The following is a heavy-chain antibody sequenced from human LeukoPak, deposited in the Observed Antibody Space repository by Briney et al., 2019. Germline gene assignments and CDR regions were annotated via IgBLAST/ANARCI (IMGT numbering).Heavy chain of an antibody. CDR2: ISGSGDTT. V-gene: IGHV3-23*01. J-gene: IGHJ5*02. CDR1: EFTFSSFS. Sequence: GGSLGLPFQASEFTFSSFSMNWVRKAQGKGLEWVQKISGSGDTTYYADSVKGRFTISRDNSKNTLYLQMNSLRAEDTALYYCAKKTETAPGSDWFDPWGQGTLVTVSS. D-gene: IGHD6-13*01. CDR3: AKKTETAPGSDWFDP.